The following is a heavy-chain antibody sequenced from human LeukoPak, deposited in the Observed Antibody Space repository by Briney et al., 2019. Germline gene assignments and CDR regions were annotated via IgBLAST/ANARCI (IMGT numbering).Heavy chain of an antibody. V-gene: IGHV4-59*01. CDR2: IYYSGST. J-gene: IGHJ4*02. D-gene: IGHD6-13*01. Sequence: SETLSLTCTVSGGSISTYYWSWIRQPPGKGLEWIGYIYYSGSTNYNPSLKSRVTISVETSKNEFSLKLRSVTAADTAVYYCARVTGYRIEDYFDYWGQGTLVTVSS. CDR1: GGSISTYY. CDR3: ARVTGYRIEDYFDY.